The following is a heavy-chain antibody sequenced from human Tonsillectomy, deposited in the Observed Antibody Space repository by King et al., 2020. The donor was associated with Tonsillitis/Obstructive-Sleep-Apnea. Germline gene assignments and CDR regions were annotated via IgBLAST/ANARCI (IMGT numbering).Heavy chain of an antibody. J-gene: IGHJ4*02. CDR1: GGSFSGYY. CDR3: ASRQSPTDYGDYRGGGYYFDY. D-gene: IGHD4-17*01. CDR2: INHSGST. Sequence: VQLQQWGAGLLKPSETLSLTCAVYGGSFSGYYWSWIRQPPGKGLEWIGEINHSGSTNYNPSLKSRVTISVDTSKNQFSLTLSSVTAADTAVYYCASRQSPTDYGDYRGGGYYFDYWGQGTLVTVSS. V-gene: IGHV4-34*01.